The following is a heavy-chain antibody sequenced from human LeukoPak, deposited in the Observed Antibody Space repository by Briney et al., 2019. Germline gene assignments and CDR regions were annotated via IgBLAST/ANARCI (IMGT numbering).Heavy chain of an antibody. V-gene: IGHV1-18*01. CDR3: ARLKNYGDYGY. D-gene: IGHD4-17*01. J-gene: IGHJ4*02. Sequence: ATVKLSCTVSGYTFTSYGSSWVRLDPAPGLEWMGWIYSYNGNTNYAQKFQGRVTMTTDTSTSTSYMELRSLRSDDTAVYYCARLKNYGDYGYWGQGTLVTVSS. CDR1: GYTFTSYG. CDR2: IYSYNGNT.